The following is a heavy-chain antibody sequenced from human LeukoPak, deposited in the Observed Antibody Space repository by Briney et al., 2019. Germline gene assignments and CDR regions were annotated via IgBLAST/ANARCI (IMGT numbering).Heavy chain of an antibody. D-gene: IGHD6-25*01. CDR1: GDSIRSDS. Sequence: PSETLSLTCSVSGDSIRSDSWSWIRQFPGGGLEWIGYIFTSGSSNYNPSLRSRVTILGDTSMNQFSLSLNSVTAADTAVYFCARLRSGPWRIDSWGQGTPVTVSS. CDR2: IFTSGSS. CDR3: ARLRSGPWRIDS. V-gene: IGHV4-4*09. J-gene: IGHJ5*01.